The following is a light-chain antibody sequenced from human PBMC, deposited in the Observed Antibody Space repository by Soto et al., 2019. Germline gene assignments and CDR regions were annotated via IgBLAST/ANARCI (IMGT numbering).Light chain of an antibody. CDR2: GAF. CDR1: QSAGTN. V-gene: IGKV3-15*01. Sequence: EIVLTQSSGTLSLSPGERATLSCRASQSAGTNLAWYQQKPGQAPRILIHGAFTRATGIPARFSGSGSGTEFTLTISSLKSEDCSVFYCQQYNQWPITFGQGTRLEIK. CDR3: QQYNQWPIT. J-gene: IGKJ5*01.